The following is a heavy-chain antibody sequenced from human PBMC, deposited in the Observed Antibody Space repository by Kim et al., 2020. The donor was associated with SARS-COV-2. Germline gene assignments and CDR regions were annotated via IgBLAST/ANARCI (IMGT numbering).Heavy chain of an antibody. CDR3: ARDHSPGYCSSSSCSYY. CDR2: IWYDGSNK. D-gene: IGHD2-2*01. CDR1: GFTFSSNG. J-gene: IGHJ6*01. Sequence: GGSLRLSCVASGFTFSSNGMHWVRQAPGKGLEWVAVIWYDGSNKYYTDSVKGRFTISRDNSKNTLYLQMNSLRVEDTAVYYCARDHSPGYCSSSSCSYY. V-gene: IGHV3-33*01.